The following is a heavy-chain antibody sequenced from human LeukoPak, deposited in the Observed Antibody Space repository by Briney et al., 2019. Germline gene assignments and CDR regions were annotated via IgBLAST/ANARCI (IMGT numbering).Heavy chain of an antibody. V-gene: IGHV3-23*01. D-gene: IGHD2-8*01. CDR3: ANGNRCTSPNCLGYYYFYMDV. CDR2: ISGSGRRT. CDR1: GFTFSSYT. Sequence: GGSLRLSCAASGFTFSSYTMNWVRQAPGKGLEWVSGISGSGRRTYYADSVKGRFTISRDNSKNTLYLQMNSLRAEDTAVYYCANGNRCTSPNCLGYYYFYMDVWGKGTMVTVSS. J-gene: IGHJ6*03.